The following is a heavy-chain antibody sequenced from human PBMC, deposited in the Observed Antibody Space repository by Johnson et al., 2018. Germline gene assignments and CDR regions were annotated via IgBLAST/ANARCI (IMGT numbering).Heavy chain of an antibody. J-gene: IGHJ1*01. Sequence: VQLVQSWGGLVQPGRSLRLSCAASGFTFDDYAMHWVRQAPGKGLEWVSGISWNRGSIGYADSVKGRFTISRDNSKNTLYLQMNSLRAEDTAVYYCARGEYSGSYAATQYFQHWGQGNLVTVSS. CDR2: ISWNRGSI. CDR3: ARGEYSGSYAATQYFQH. CDR1: GFTFDDYA. D-gene: IGHD1-26*01. V-gene: IGHV3-9*01.